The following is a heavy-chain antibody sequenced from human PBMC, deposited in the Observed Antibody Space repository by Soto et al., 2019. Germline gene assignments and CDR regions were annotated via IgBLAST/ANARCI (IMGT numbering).Heavy chain of an antibody. CDR1: GFSLSTSQVG. CDR2: VYWNDAK. V-gene: IGHV2-5*01. J-gene: IGHJ4*02. CDR3: SDLNTRGDYFDY. Sequence: PPLVNATQTLTLTCTFSGFSLSTSQVGVGWIRQPPGKALEWLAHVYWNDAKYYSLSLKTRLTITKDTSKNQVVLTMTNMDPVETATYFVSDLNTRGDYFDYSGQRAPETVSS.